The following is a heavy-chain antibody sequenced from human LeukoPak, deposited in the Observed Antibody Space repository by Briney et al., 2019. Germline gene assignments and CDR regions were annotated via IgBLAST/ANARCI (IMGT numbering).Heavy chain of an antibody. CDR1: RFTFSSYW. J-gene: IGHJ4*02. CDR2: IKQDGSEI. D-gene: IGHD3-9*01. V-gene: IGHV3-7*01. Sequence: GGSLRLSCVDSRFTFSSYWMSWVRQAPGKGLEWVANIKQDGSEIYYGDSVKGRFTISRDNAKNSLYLQMNSLRAEDTAVYYCAKDRPHYNYDILTGYLYYFDYWGQGTLVTVSS. CDR3: AKDRPHYNYDILTGYLYYFDY.